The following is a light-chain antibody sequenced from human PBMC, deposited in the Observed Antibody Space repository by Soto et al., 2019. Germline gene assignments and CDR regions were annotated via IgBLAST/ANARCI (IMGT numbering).Light chain of an antibody. CDR3: QQTYSTLSIT. J-gene: IGKJ5*01. CDR1: ESIARH. V-gene: IGKV1-39*01. CDR2: AAS. Sequence: DFQMTQSPSSLSASVGDRVTITCRASESIARHLNWYQQKPGKAPKLLIYAASSLQNGVPSRFRGGGSGTDFPLTISNLQPEDFATYYRQQTYSTLSITFGQGTRLEIK.